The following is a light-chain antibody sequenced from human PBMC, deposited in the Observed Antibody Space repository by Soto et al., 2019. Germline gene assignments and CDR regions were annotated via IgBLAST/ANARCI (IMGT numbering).Light chain of an antibody. Sequence: QSPSSPYFSTEERATLSCRASQSVGSNLAWYQQKPGQAPRLLIYGASIRATGIPDRFSGSGSGTDFTPTISFQEDEGIAVYCRLSACLSSTFAQ. CDR2: GAS. CDR1: QSVGSN. J-gene: IGKJ1*01. V-gene: IGKV3D-15*03. CDR3: LSACLSST.